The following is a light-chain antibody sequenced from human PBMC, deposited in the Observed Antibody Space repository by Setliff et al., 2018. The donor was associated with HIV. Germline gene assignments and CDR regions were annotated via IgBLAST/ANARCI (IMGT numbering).Light chain of an antibody. CDR2: EIT. J-gene: IGLJ3*02. Sequence: QSALTQPASVSGSPGQSITISCTGTSSDVGGYDYVSWYQQHPGKAPKLMLYEITNRPSGVSDRFSGSKSGTSASLAISGLRSEDEADYYCATWDDSLSGPQVFGGGTKVTVL. CDR1: SSDVGGYDY. CDR3: ATWDDSLSGPQV. V-gene: IGLV2-14*01.